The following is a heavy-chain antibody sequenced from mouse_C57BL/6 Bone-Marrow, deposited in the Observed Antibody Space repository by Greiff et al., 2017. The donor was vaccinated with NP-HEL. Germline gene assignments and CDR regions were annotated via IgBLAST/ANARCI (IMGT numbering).Heavy chain of an antibody. D-gene: IGHD1-1*01. Sequence: QVQLQQSGPELVKPGASVKISCKASGYSFTSYYIHWVKQRPGQGLEWIGWIYPGSGNTKYNEKFKGKATLTADTSSSTAYMQLSSLTSEDSAVYYCACDTVVATVDYWGQGTTLTVSS. V-gene: IGHV1-66*01. CDR2: IYPGSGNT. J-gene: IGHJ2*01. CDR3: ACDTVVATVDY. CDR1: GYSFTSYY.